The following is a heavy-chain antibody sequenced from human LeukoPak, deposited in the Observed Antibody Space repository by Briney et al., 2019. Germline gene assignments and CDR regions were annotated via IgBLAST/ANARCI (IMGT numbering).Heavy chain of an antibody. CDR2: ITPNSGGT. CDR1: GYTFTGYY. Sequence: ASVKVSCKASGYTFTGYYMHWVRKTPGQGLEWMGWITPNSGGTNYAQKFQGRVTMTRATSISTAYMELSRLRSDDTAVYYCARDCYPRFFEWLSHLFDYWGQGTLVTVS. CDR3: ARDCYPRFFEWLSHLFDY. V-gene: IGHV1-2*02. J-gene: IGHJ4*02. D-gene: IGHD3-3*01.